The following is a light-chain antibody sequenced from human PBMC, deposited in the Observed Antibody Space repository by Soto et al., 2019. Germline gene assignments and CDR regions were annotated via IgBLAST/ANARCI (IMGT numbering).Light chain of an antibody. V-gene: IGLV1-44*01. CDR2: TNN. Sequence: QSVLTQPPSESGTPGQRVTISCSGSSSNIGTKTVSWYQQLPETAPKLLIYTNNQRPSGVPDRFSGSKSGTSASLAFTGLQSEDEAEYYCAAWDDSLNGVVFGGGTKLTVL. J-gene: IGLJ2*01. CDR3: AAWDDSLNGVV. CDR1: SSNIGTKT.